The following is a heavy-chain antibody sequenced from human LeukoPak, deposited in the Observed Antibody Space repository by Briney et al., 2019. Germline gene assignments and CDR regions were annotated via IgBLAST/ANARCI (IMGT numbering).Heavy chain of an antibody. D-gene: IGHD3-22*01. J-gene: IGHJ4*02. V-gene: IGHV3-74*01. CDR1: GFTFSNSY. CDR2: INSDGSSA. CDR3: ARRGDSFAYYVY. Sequence: GGSLRLSCAASGFTFSNSYMHWVRQAPGKGLVWVSRINSDGSSASYADSVKGRFTISRDNARNTLYLQMNSLRAEDTAYYYCARRGDSFAYYVYWGQGTLVTVSS.